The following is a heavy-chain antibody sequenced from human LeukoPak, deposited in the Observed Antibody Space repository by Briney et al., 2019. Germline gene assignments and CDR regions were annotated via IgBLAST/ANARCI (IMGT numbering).Heavy chain of an antibody. J-gene: IGHJ4*02. V-gene: IGHV3-23*01. CDR1: GFTFSSYA. Sequence: PGGSLRLSCAASGFTFSSYAMSRVRQAPGKGLEWVSAISGSGGSTYYADSVKGRFTISRDNSKNTLYLQMNSLRAEDTAVYYCAKSENYYDSSGYAYWGQGTLVTVSS. CDR2: ISGSGGST. CDR3: AKSENYYDSSGYAY. D-gene: IGHD3-22*01.